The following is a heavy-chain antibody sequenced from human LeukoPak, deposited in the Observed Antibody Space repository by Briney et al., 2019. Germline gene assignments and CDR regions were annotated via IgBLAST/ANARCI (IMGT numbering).Heavy chain of an antibody. Sequence: PGGSLRLSCAASGFTFSSYSMNWIRQTPGKGLELVSSISGSGELIYYLDPDRGRLTISSDNSKNSLYLQMNSLRPEDTAVYYCARDDSHGYHFFDSWGQGTLVTVSS. D-gene: IGHD3-22*01. CDR1: GFTFSSYS. CDR2: ISGSGELI. J-gene: IGHJ4*02. CDR3: ARDDSHGYHFFDS. V-gene: IGHV3-21*01.